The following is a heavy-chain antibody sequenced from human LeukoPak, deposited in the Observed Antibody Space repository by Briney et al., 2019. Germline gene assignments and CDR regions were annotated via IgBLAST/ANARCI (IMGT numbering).Heavy chain of an antibody. CDR2: FDPEDGET. CDR1: GYTLTELS. V-gene: IGHV1-24*01. D-gene: IGHD3-3*01. J-gene: IGHJ6*02. Sequence: GASVKVSCKASGYTLTELSMHWVRQAPGKGLEWMGGFDPEDGETIYAQKFQGRVTMTRDTSTSTVYMELSSLRSEDTAVYYCARDRYYDFWSGYFGPFNPSYYYYGMDVWGQGTTVTVSS. CDR3: ARDRYYDFWSGYFGPFNPSYYYYGMDV.